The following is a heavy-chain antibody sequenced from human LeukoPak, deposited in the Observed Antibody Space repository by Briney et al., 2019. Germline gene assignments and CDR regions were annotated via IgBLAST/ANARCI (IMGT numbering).Heavy chain of an antibody. CDR2: IIPIFGTA. CDR3: AREITMVRGVGENYFDY. Sequence: GASVKVSCKASGGTFSSYAINWVRQAPGQGLEWMGGIIPIFGTANYAQKFQGRVTITTDESTSTAYMELSSLRSEDTAVYYCAREITMVRGVGENYFDYWGQGTLVTVSS. V-gene: IGHV1-69*05. D-gene: IGHD3-10*01. J-gene: IGHJ4*02. CDR1: GGTFSSYA.